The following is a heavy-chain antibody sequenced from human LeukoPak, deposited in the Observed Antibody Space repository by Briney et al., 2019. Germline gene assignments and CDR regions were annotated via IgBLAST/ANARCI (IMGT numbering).Heavy chain of an antibody. D-gene: IGHD5-12*01. J-gene: IGHJ4*02. CDR1: GFTFSDYY. CDR3: VASAIVAAYY. Sequence: GGSLRLSCAASGFTFSDYYMGWIRQAPGKGLDWVSYISSSGSTTYYADSVKGRFTISRDNAKNSLYLQMNSLRAEDTAVYYCVASAIVAAYYWGQGTLVTVSS. V-gene: IGHV3-11*01. CDR2: ISSSGSTT.